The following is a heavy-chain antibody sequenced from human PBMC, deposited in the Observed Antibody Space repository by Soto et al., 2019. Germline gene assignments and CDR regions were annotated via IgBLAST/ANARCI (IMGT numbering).Heavy chain of an antibody. J-gene: IGHJ6*02. CDR1: GYTFSRYG. Sequence: QGQLVQSGGEVKKPGASVKVSCKASGYTFSRYGISWVRQAPGQGLEWMGWISGYNGDTNYAQKFQGRVTMTIDTSTPTAYMELRSLTSDDTAVYYCAKNGQPPYYYYGLDVWGQGTTVTVSS. CDR2: ISGYNGDT. D-gene: IGHD2-8*01. CDR3: AKNGQPPYYYYGLDV. V-gene: IGHV1-18*01.